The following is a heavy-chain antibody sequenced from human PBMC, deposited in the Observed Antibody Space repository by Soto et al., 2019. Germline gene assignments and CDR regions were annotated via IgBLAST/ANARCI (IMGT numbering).Heavy chain of an antibody. CDR1: GGTFSTSA. CDR2: FIPIFPTP. J-gene: IGHJ6*04. Sequence: QVQLEQSGAEVKKPGASVKVSCKASGGTFSTSAISWVRQAPGQGLEWMGGFIPIFPTPDYAHKFQGRLTIAANESTCTADLGLCGLSYDNTAVYYCASDKDRLLLGGKYYYILDVWGKGTTVTVSS. D-gene: IGHD5-12*01. V-gene: IGHV1-69*12. CDR3: ASDKDRLLLGGKYYYILDV.